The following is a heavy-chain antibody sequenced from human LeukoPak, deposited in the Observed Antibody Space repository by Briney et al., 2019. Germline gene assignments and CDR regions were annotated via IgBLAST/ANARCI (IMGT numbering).Heavy chain of an antibody. CDR2: ISSSSSSI. D-gene: IGHD6-6*01. J-gene: IGHJ6*02. V-gene: IGHV3-21*01. Sequence: GGSLRLSCAASGFTFSRYSMNWVRQAPGKGLEWDSSISSSSSSIYYADSVKGRFTISRDNAKNSLFLQMISLRAEDTAVYYCARVSEYSSSVAPTYYYGMDVWGQGTTVTVSS. CDR3: ARVSEYSSSVAPTYYYGMDV. CDR1: GFTFSRYS.